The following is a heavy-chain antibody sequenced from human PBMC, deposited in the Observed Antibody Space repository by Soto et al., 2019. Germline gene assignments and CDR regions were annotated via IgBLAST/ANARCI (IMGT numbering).Heavy chain of an antibody. CDR1: GYSFTSYW. V-gene: IGHV5-51*01. D-gene: IGHD6-19*01. CDR3: ARPGSGWYREGDDAFEI. J-gene: IGHJ3*02. Sequence: HGESLKISCKGSGYSFTSYWIGWVRQMPGKGLEWMGIIYPGDSDTRYSPSFQGQVTISADKSISTAYLQWSSLKASDTAMYYCARPGSGWYREGDDAFEIWGQGTMVTVSS. CDR2: IYPGDSDT.